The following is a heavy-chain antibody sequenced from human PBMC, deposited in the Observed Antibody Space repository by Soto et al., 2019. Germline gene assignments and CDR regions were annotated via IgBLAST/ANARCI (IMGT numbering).Heavy chain of an antibody. CDR2: IYYSGST. J-gene: IGHJ5*02. V-gene: IGHV4-31*03. Sequence: LSLTCTVSGGSISSGGYYWSWIRQHPGKGLEWIGYIYYSGSTYYNPSLKSRVTISVDTSKNQFSLKLSSVTAADTAVYYCARASSTRGYSYGYWFDPWGQGTLVTVSS. CDR1: GGSISSGGYY. D-gene: IGHD5-18*01. CDR3: ARASSTRGYSYGYWFDP.